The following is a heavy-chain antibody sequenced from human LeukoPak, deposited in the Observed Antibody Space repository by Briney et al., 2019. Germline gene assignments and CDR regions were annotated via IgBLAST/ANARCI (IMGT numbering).Heavy chain of an antibody. V-gene: IGHV4-34*01. CDR1: GGSFSSYCY. CDR3: ARGTGAAWELLAY. CDR2: VNRSGST. Sequence: PSETLSLTCAVYGGSFSSYCYWTWIRQPPGKGLEWIGEVNRSGSTNYSPSIKSRVTISVDPSKNQFSLKLSSVTAADTAIYYCARGTGAAWELLAYWGQGTLVTVSS. D-gene: IGHD1-26*01. J-gene: IGHJ4*02.